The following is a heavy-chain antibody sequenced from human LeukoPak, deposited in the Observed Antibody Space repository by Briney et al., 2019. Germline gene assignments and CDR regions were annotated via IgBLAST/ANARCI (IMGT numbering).Heavy chain of an antibody. J-gene: IGHJ4*02. Sequence: SETLSLTCTVSGGSISSTSYYWGWIRQPPGKGLECIGSIFYIGRTYYNPSLKSRVTISVDTSKNQFSLKLSSVTAADTAVYYCARIKYSGPVDYWGQGTLVTVSS. CDR2: IFYIGRT. CDR3: ARIKYSGPVDY. V-gene: IGHV4-39*07. D-gene: IGHD5-12*01. CDR1: GGSISSTSYY.